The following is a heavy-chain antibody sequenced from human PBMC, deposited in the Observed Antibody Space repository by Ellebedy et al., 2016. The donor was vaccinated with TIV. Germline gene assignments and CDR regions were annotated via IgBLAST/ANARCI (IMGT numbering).Heavy chain of an antibody. J-gene: IGHJ4*02. V-gene: IGHV1-3*01. D-gene: IGHD3-22*01. Sequence: ASVKVSCKASGYTFTTYAMHWVRQAPGQRLEWMGWINAGNGNTKYSQKLQGRFTLTRDTSTSTAYMELRSLRSEDTAVYYCATFSGSSGSFDYWGQGTLVTVSP. CDR3: ATFSGSSGSFDY. CDR2: INAGNGNT. CDR1: GYTFTTYA.